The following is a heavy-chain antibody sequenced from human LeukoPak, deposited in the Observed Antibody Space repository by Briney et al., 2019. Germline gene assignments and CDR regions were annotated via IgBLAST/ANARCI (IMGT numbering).Heavy chain of an antibody. CDR3: ARGRMGTFDY. V-gene: IGHV4-34*01. Sequence: SETLSLTCAVDGGSFSAYYWSWIRQPPGKGLEWIGEINHSGSTNYNPSLKSRVTISVDTSKNQFSLKLSSVTAADTAVYYCARGRMGTFDYWGQGTLVTVSS. D-gene: IGHD5-24*01. CDR1: GGSFSAYY. J-gene: IGHJ4*02. CDR2: INHSGST.